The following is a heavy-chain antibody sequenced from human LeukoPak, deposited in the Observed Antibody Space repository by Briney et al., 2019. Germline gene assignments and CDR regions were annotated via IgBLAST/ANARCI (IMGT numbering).Heavy chain of an antibody. CDR3: ARAQAMVNYYYYYMDV. CDR1: GGTFSSYA. D-gene: IGHD5-18*01. Sequence: SVKVSCKASGGTFSSYAISWVRQAPGQGLEWMGGIIPIFGTANYAQKFQGRVTITADKSTSTAYMELSSLRSEDTAVYYCARAQAMVNYYYYYMDVWGKGTTVTVSS. CDR2: IIPIFGTA. J-gene: IGHJ6*03. V-gene: IGHV1-69*06.